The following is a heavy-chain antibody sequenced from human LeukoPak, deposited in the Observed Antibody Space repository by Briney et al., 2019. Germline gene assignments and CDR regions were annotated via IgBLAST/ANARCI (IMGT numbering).Heavy chain of an antibody. J-gene: IGHJ3*02. CDR3: ARRVGKAADGNPFDI. D-gene: IGHD6-13*01. V-gene: IGHV4-59*08. CDR2: MYYSGSI. Sequence: SETLSLTCTVSGGSITYYYWSWIRQPPGKGLEWIGYMYYSGSIDYNPSLKSRVTISVDTSKNQFSLKLRSVTAADTAVYYCARRVGKAADGNPFDIWGQGTMVTVSS. CDR1: GGSITYYY.